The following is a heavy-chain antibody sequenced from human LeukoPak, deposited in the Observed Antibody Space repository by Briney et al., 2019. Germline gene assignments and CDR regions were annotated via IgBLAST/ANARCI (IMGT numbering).Heavy chain of an antibody. Sequence: ASVKVSCKASDYTFTSYGINWVRQAPGQGLEWMGWISAYSGNTNYAQNLQGRVTMTTDTSTSTAYMELRSLRSDDTAVYYCARDYYSNYVRYYYGMDVWGQGTTVTVSS. CDR3: ARDYYSNYVRYYYGMDV. D-gene: IGHD4-11*01. J-gene: IGHJ6*02. CDR2: ISAYSGNT. CDR1: DYTFTSYG. V-gene: IGHV1-18*01.